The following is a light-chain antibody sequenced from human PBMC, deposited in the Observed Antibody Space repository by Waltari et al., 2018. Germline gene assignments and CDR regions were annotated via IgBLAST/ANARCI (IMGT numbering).Light chain of an antibody. CDR2: GAS. CDR3: QHHGSLPAT. J-gene: IGKJ1*01. V-gene: IGKV3-20*01. CDR1: QSVSST. Sequence: EIVLTQSPGSLSLSPGERVTLSCRASQSVSSTLAWYQHKPGQAPRLLIFGASNRATGIPDRFSGSGSGTDFSLTISRLEPEDFAVYYCQHHGSLPATFGEGTKVEIK.